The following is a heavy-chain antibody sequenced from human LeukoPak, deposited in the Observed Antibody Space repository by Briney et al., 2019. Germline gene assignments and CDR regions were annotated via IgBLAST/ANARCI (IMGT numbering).Heavy chain of an antibody. CDR3: ARENNGSGSMPPRPYYYYMDV. V-gene: IGHV4-4*07. J-gene: IGHJ6*03. Sequence: PSETLSLTCTVSGGSISSYYWSWIRQPAGKGLEWIGRIYTSGSTNYNPSLKSRVTMSVDTSKNQFSLKLSSVTAADTAVYYCARENNGSGSMPPRPYYYYMDVWGKGTTVTISS. CDR1: GGSISSYY. CDR2: IYTSGST. D-gene: IGHD3-10*01.